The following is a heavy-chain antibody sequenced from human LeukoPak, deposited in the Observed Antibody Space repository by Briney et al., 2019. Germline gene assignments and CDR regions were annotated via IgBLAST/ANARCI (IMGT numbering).Heavy chain of an antibody. CDR3: ARDSLDGYNYDY. D-gene: IGHD5-24*01. J-gene: IGHJ4*02. V-gene: IGHV1-24*01. CDR1: GYTLTELS. CDR2: FDPEDGET. Sequence: ASVKVSCKVSGYTLTELSMHWVRQAPGKGLEWMGGFDPEDGETIYAQKLQGRVTITTDTSTSTAYMELRSLRSDDTAVYDCARDSLDGYNYDYWGQGTLVTVSS.